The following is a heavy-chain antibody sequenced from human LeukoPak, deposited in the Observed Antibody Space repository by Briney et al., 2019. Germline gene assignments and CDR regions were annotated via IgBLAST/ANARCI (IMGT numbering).Heavy chain of an antibody. J-gene: IGHJ4*02. CDR3: ARSGLGVFDFDY. D-gene: IGHD3-10*01. Sequence: PSETLSLTCTVSGGSISSGDYYWSWIRQPPGKGLEWIGYIYYSGSTNYNPSLKSRVTISVDTSKNQFSLKLSSVTAADTAVYYCARSGLGVFDFDYWGQGTLVTVSS. V-gene: IGHV4-61*08. CDR2: IYYSGST. CDR1: GGSISSGDYY.